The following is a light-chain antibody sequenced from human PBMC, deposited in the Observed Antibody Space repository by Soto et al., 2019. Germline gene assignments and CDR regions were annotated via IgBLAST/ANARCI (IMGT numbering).Light chain of an antibody. Sequence: DIQMTQSPSTLAASVGDRVTITCRASQSISSWMAWYQQKPGKAPKLLIYTASSLQSEVPSRFSGSGSGTEFTLTISSLQPDDFATYYCQQYHSWTFGQGTKVEIK. J-gene: IGKJ1*01. CDR1: QSISSW. CDR2: TAS. V-gene: IGKV1-5*03. CDR3: QQYHSWT.